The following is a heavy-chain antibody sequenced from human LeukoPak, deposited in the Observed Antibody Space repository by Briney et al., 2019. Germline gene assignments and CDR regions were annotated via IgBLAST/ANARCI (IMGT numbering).Heavy chain of an antibody. Sequence: TSETLSLTCAISGGSISSSNWWTWVRQPPGKGLEWVGEIYLRGNTNYNPSLESRVSVSVDESKTHFSLKLESVTAADTAVYYCARGTITTVTDSWGPGTLVTVSS. CDR1: GGSISSSNW. D-gene: IGHD4-17*01. V-gene: IGHV4-4*02. CDR2: IYLRGNT. J-gene: IGHJ4*02. CDR3: ARGTITTVTDS.